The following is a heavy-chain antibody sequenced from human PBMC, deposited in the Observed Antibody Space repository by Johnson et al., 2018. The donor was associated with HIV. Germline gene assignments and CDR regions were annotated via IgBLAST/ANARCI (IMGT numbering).Heavy chain of an antibody. D-gene: IGHD5-24*01. CDR2: IRYDGSNK. CDR1: GFTLSIYG. CDR3: AKGGVGRDGNRDAFDI. Sequence: VQVVESGGGVVQPGGSLRLSCAASGFTLSIYGMHWVRQAPGKGLEWVTFIRYDGSNKYYAESVKGRFTISRDNPKNTLYLQMNSLRREDTAVYYCAKGGVGRDGNRDAFDIWGQGTMVTVSS. V-gene: IGHV3-30*02. J-gene: IGHJ3*02.